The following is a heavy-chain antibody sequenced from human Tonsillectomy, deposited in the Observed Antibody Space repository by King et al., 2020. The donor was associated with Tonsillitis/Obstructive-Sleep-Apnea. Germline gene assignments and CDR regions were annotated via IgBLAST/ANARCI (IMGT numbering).Heavy chain of an antibody. V-gene: IGHV4-39*01. D-gene: IGHD3-3*01. CDR1: AASISSSYYY. CDR2: IYYSGTT. Sequence: QLQESGPGLVKPSETLSLTCTVSAASISSSYYYWGWIRQPPGKGLGWIGTIYYSGTTDYNPSLESRVTISVDTSRNQFSLKVNSVTATDTAVYYCARHYPERGGYDYNYRDVWGKGTTVTVSS. CDR3: ARHYPERGGYDYNYRDV. J-gene: IGHJ6*03.